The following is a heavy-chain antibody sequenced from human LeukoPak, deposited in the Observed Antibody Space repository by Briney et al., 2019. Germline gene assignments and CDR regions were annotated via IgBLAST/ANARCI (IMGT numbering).Heavy chain of an antibody. Sequence: SQTLSLTSTVSGGSISSGSYYWSWIRQPAGKGLEWIGRIYTSGSTNYNPSLKSRVTISVDTSKNQFSLKLSSVTAADTAVYYCASSKRGYSGYAGYFDYWGQGTLVTVSS. V-gene: IGHV4-61*02. D-gene: IGHD5-12*01. CDR1: GGSISSGSYY. J-gene: IGHJ4*02. CDR3: ASSKRGYSGYAGYFDY. CDR2: IYTSGST.